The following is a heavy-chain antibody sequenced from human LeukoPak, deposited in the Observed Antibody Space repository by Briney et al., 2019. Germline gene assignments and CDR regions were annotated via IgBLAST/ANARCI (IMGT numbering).Heavy chain of an antibody. CDR1: GGSFSGYY. V-gene: IGHV4-34*01. D-gene: IGHD6-13*01. J-gene: IGHJ3*02. CDR2: INHSGST. CDR3: ARFFAGYSSSWLLTHTKGAFDI. Sequence: SETLSLTCAVYGGSFSGYYWSWIRQPPGKGLEWIGEINHSGSTNYNPSLKSRVTISVDTSKNQFSLKLSSVTAADTAVYYCARFFAGYSSSWLLTHTKGAFDIWGQGTMVTVSS.